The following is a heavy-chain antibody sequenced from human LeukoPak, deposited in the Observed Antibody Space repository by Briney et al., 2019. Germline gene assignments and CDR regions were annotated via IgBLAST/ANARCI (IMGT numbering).Heavy chain of an antibody. CDR2: MNPNSGNT. Sequence: ASVKVSCKASGYTFTSYDINWVRQATGQGLEWMGWMNPNSGNTGYAQKFQGRVTMTRDTSVTTAYMEVSRLTSDDTAVYYCARALNSIDAFDIWGQGTMVTVSS. V-gene: IGHV1-8*01. CDR3: ARALNSIDAFDI. CDR1: GYTFTSYD. J-gene: IGHJ3*02. D-gene: IGHD3-3*02.